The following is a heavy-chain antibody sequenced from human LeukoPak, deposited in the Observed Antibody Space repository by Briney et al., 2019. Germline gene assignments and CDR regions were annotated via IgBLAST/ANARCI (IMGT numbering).Heavy chain of an antibody. J-gene: IGHJ4*02. V-gene: IGHV3-23*01. CDR3: AEVAGSSGWSPNDY. D-gene: IGHD6-19*01. CDR2: IRDNGTIM. CDR1: GFTFITYA. Sequence: GGSLRLSCAASGFTFITYAMTWVRQAPGKGLEWVSCIRDNGTIMYYPDSVKGRFAISRDNSKNSLYLQMNSLKVEDTAIYYCAEVAGSSGWSPNDYWGQGTLVIVSA.